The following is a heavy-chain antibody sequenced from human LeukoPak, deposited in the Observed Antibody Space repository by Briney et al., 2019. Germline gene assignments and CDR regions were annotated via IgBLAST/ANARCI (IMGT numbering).Heavy chain of an antibody. CDR2: MNPNSGNT. V-gene: IGHV1-8*01. CDR1: GYTFTSYD. J-gene: IGHJ5*02. CDR3: ARVRGVARRPRWFDP. D-gene: IGHD2-15*01. Sequence: ASVKVTCKASGYTFTSYDINRVRQATGQGLEWMGWMNPNSGNTGYAQKFQGRVTMTRNTSISTAYMELSSLRSEDTAVYYCARVRGVARRPRWFDPWGQGTLVTVSS.